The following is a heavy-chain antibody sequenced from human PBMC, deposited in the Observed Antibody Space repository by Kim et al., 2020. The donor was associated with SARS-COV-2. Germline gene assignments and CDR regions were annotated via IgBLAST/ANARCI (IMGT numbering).Heavy chain of an antibody. CDR2: IWYDGSNK. V-gene: IGHV3-33*01. J-gene: IGHJ6*02. Sequence: GGSLRLSCAASGFTFSSYGMHWVRQAPGKGLEWVAVIWYDGSNKYYADSVKGRFTISRDNSKNTLYLQMNSLRAEDTAVYYCARDHYYDSSGSGYYGMDVWGQGTTVTVSS. CDR1: GFTFSSYG. CDR3: ARDHYYDSSGSGYYGMDV. D-gene: IGHD3-22*01.